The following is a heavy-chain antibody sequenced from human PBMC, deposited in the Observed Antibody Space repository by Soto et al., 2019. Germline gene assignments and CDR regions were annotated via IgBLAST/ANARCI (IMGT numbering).Heavy chain of an antibody. V-gene: IGHV3-11*01. D-gene: IGHD3-3*01. CDR1: GFTFSDYY. Sequence: GGSLRLSCAASGFTFSDYYMSWIRQAPGKGLEWVSYISSSGSTIYYADSVKGRFTISRDNAKNSLYLQMNSLRAEDTAVYYCAKLGYYDFWSGSFGLDYYYYYMDVWGKGTTVTVSS. J-gene: IGHJ6*03. CDR3: AKLGYYDFWSGSFGLDYYYYYMDV. CDR2: ISSSGSTI.